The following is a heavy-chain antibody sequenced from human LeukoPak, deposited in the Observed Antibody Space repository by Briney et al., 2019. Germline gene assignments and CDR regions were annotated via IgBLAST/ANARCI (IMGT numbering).Heavy chain of an antibody. V-gene: IGHV5-51*01. CDR1: GYSFTTYW. D-gene: IGHD1-26*01. CDR2: IYPGDSDT. J-gene: IGHJ4*02. CDR3: AIHGLSGSQDC. Sequence: GESLKVSREGSGYSFTTYWIGWVRQMPGTSLEWMGIIYPGDSDTRYSPSFQGQVNLSDDKSISPAYLQWNSLKASDTAMYYRAIHGLSGSQDCWGQGTLVTVSS.